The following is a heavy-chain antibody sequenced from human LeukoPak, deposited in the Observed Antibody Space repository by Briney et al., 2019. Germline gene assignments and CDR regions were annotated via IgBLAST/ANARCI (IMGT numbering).Heavy chain of an antibody. CDR3: AKGPLLGSGYHPDY. Sequence: GSLRPSSAASGFTFSSYAMSWVRQAPGQGLEWVSTITGSDDRTYYVDSVKGRFTISRDYSKNTLHLQMNSLRVEDTAIYYCAKGPLLGSGYHPDYWGQGTLVTVSS. V-gene: IGHV3-23*01. CDR1: GFTFSSYA. CDR2: ITGSDDRT. D-gene: IGHD3-22*01. J-gene: IGHJ4*02.